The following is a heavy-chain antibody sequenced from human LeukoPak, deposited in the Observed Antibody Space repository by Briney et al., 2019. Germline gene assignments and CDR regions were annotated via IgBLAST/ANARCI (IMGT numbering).Heavy chain of an antibody. CDR3: AREGPYYYGLGSYDY. CDR1: GFTFSSYS. D-gene: IGHD3-10*01. J-gene: IGHJ4*02. Sequence: GGSLRLSCAASGFTFSSYSMNWVRQAPGKGLEWVSYISSSSSTIYYADSVKGRFTISRDNAKNSLYLQMNSLRAEDTAVYYCAREGPYYYGLGSYDYWGQGTLVTVSS. V-gene: IGHV3-48*04. CDR2: ISSSSSTI.